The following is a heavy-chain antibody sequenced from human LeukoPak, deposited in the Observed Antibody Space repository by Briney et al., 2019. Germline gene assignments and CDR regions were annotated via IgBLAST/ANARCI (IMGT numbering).Heavy chain of an antibody. CDR3: AGDGGGYTNGFFDY. J-gene: IGHJ4*02. V-gene: IGHV3-48*02. Sequence: GGTLRLSCAASGFTFSSYSMNWVRQAPGKGLEWVSYISSGSSTIYYADSVKGRFTISRDNAKNSLFLQMNSLRDEDTAVYYCAGDGGGYTNGFFDYWGQGTLVTVSS. CDR1: GFTFSSYS. D-gene: IGHD6-19*01. CDR2: ISSGSSTI.